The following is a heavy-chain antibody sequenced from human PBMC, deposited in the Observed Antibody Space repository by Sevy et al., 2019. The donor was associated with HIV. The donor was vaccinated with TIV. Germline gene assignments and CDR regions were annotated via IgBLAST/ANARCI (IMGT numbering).Heavy chain of an antibody. D-gene: IGHD6-6*01. J-gene: IGHJ3*02. CDR2: IYYSGST. CDR1: GGSISSSSYY. V-gene: IGHV4-39*01. CDR3: ARHGSSSSSRAFDI. Sequence: SETLSLTCTVSGGSISSSSYYWGWIRQPPGKGLEWIGSIYYSGSTYYNPSLKSRVTISVDTSKNQFSLKLSFVTAADTTVYYCARHGSSSSSRAFDIWGQGTMVTVSS.